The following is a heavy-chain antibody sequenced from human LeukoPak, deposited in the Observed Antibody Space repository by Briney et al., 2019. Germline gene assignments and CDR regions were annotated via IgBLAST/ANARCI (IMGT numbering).Heavy chain of an antibody. D-gene: IGHD6-13*01. V-gene: IGHV4-61*02. Sequence: PSETLSLTCTVSGGSISSGSYYWSWIRQPAGKGLEWIGRIYTSGSTNYNPSLKSRVTISVDTSKNQFSLKLSSVTAADTAVYYCATQSTPRQQQLPNRDYWGQGTLVTVSS. CDR2: IYTSGST. CDR1: GGSISSGSYY. J-gene: IGHJ4*02. CDR3: ATQSTPRQQQLPNRDY.